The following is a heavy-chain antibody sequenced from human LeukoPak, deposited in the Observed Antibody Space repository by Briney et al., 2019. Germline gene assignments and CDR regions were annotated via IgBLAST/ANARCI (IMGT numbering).Heavy chain of an antibody. CDR2: IYCSGST. Sequence: SETLSLTCTVSGGYISSYYWSWIRQPPGKGLEWIGYIYCSGSTNYNPSLKSRVTISVDTSKNQFSLKLSSVTAADTAVYYCARQEYSSSWYWVYWGQGTLVTVSS. D-gene: IGHD6-13*01. V-gene: IGHV4-59*08. J-gene: IGHJ4*02. CDR1: GGYISSYY. CDR3: ARQEYSSSWYWVY.